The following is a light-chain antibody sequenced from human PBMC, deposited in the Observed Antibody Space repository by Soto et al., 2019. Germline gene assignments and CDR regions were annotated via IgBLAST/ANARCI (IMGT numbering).Light chain of an antibody. J-gene: IGKJ5*01. CDR1: QSISIN. CDR2: AAS. CDR3: QQYNNWIT. V-gene: IGKV3-15*01. Sequence: IVMTQSLATLSAFPGQRSILSCRASQSISINLAWYQQQPGQPPRLLIYAASNRATGLPARFSGSWSGTEFTLTISRLQSEDYAVYYRQQYNNWITFGQGTQLEIK.